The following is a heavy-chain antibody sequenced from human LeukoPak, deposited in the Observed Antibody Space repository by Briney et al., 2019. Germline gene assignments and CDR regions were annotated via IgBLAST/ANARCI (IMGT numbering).Heavy chain of an antibody. D-gene: IGHD3-9*01. CDR2: IYYSGST. J-gene: IGHJ5*02. CDR3: ARTVYYDILTGYPNWFDP. CDR1: GGSISSYY. V-gene: IGHV4-59*01. Sequence: SETLSLTCTVSGGSISSYYWSWIRQPPGKGLEWIGYIYYSGSTNYNPSLKSRVTISVDTSKNQFSLKLSSVTAADTAVYYCARTVYYDILTGYPNWFDPWGQGTLVTVSS.